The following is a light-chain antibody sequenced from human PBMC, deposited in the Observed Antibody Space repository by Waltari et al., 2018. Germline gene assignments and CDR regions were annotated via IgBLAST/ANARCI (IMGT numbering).Light chain of an antibody. CDR1: QSISSF. Sequence: DIQLTQSLSPLSVTFGDRGPITCRASQSISSFLNWYQQKPGKAPKLLIYAASSLESGVPSRFSGSGSGTDFTLTISSLQPEDFATYYCQQSYSTPRTFGQGTKVEIK. CDR3: QQSYSTPRT. CDR2: AAS. J-gene: IGKJ1*01. V-gene: IGKV1-39*01.